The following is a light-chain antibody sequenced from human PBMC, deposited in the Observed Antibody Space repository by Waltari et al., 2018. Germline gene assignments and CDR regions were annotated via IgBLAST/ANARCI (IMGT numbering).Light chain of an antibody. V-gene: IGKV1-16*02. J-gene: IGKJ4*01. Sequence: DIQMTQSPSSLSASVGDRVTITCRASQGIGNYLAWFQQKPGEAPKSLIYAASSLQSGAPSKFSGSGSGTDFTLTISSLQPEDFATYYCQQYFSYPLTFGGGTKVEIK. CDR2: AAS. CDR3: QQYFSYPLT. CDR1: QGIGNY.